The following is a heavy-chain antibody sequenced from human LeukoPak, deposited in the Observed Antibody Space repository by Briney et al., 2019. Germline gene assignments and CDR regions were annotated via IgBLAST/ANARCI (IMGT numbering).Heavy chain of an antibody. D-gene: IGHD3-10*01. J-gene: IGHJ5*02. V-gene: IGHV4-38-2*02. CDR1: GYSISSGYY. CDR2: IYHSGST. CDR3: ARVITMVRGEARWFDP. Sequence: PSETLSLTCTVSGYSISSGYYWGWIRQPPGKGLEWIGSIYHSGSTYYNPSLKSRVTISVDTSKNQFSLKLSSVTAADTAVYYCARVITMVRGEARWFDPWGQGTLVTVSS.